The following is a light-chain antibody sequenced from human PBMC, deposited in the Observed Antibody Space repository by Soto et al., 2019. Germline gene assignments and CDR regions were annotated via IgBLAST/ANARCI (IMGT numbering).Light chain of an antibody. CDR2: KAS. Sequence: DIQMTQSPSTLSASVGDRVTITCRASQSISTWLAWYQQKPGTVPKLLIYKASTLESGVPSRFSGSGSGTDFTLTISSLQPEDFATYYCQQSYSTIFGPGTKVDIK. V-gene: IGKV1-5*03. CDR3: QQSYSTI. J-gene: IGKJ3*01. CDR1: QSISTW.